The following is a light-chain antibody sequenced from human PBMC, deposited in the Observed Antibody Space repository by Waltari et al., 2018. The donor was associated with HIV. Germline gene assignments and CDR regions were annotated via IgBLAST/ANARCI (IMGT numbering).Light chain of an antibody. CDR3: QQAISFPHT. CDR1: QGIKTW. J-gene: IGKJ4*01. CDR2: GAS. V-gene: IGKV1-12*01. Sequence: DVQMAQSPSSVSASVGDRVTITCRASQGIKTWLAWYQHKPAEAPTLLIYGASRLQSGVPARFNGSGSGLDFTLTITNFQPEDSATDYCQQAISFPHTFGGGTRVDI.